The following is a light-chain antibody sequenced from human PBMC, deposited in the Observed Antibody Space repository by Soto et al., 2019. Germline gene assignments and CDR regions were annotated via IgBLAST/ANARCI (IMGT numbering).Light chain of an antibody. CDR3: QHYNTFSYT. Sequence: DIQMTQSPSTLSASVRDRFTITCRASQSISSWLAWYQQKPGRAPKALIYKASSLVSGVPSRFSGGVSGTEITLTISSLQPADVATYYFQHYNTFSYTFGQGTKMEIK. V-gene: IGKV1-5*03. CDR2: KAS. CDR1: QSISSW. J-gene: IGKJ2*01.